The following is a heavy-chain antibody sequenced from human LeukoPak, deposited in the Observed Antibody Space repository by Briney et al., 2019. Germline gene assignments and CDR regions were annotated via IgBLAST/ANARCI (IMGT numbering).Heavy chain of an antibody. V-gene: IGHV3-23*01. Sequence: PGGSLRLSCTASGFTFSSYAMSWVRQAPGKGLEWVSAISGSSVSTYYADSVKGRFTISRDNSKNTLYLQMNSLRAEDTAVYYCAKWDTAMAYFDYWGQGTLVTVSS. CDR1: GFTFSSYA. D-gene: IGHD5-18*01. J-gene: IGHJ4*02. CDR2: ISGSSVST. CDR3: AKWDTAMAYFDY.